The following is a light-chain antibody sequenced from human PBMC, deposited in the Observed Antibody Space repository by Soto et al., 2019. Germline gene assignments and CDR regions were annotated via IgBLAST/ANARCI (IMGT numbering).Light chain of an antibody. V-gene: IGKV1-39*01. CDR3: QQTYSVPAT. Sequence: IEMSQARSSLSASVGDRVTITCRTTQNIRNYLNWYQQKPGKAPKLLIYAASGLQSGVPSRFSASGSGTDFTLTICYLQPEDFAAYYCQQTYSVPATFGQGTKVDIK. J-gene: IGKJ1*01. CDR2: AAS. CDR1: QNIRNY.